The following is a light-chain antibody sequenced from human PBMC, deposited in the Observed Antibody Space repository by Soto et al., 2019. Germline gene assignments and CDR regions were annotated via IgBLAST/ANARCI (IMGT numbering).Light chain of an antibody. CDR2: AAS. CDR3: QQYNSYPFT. V-gene: IGKV1-16*02. J-gene: IGKJ3*01. CDR1: QGISNY. Sequence: DIQMTQSPSSLSASVGDSVTITCRASQGISNYLAWSQQKPGKAPKSLIYAASSLQSGGPSKFSVSESGTDFTLTISSQQPEDFAIDYCQQYNSYPFTFCPGTKVDIK.